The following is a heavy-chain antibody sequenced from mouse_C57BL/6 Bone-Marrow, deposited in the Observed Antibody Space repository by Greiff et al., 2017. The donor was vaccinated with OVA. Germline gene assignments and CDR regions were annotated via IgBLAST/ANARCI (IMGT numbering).Heavy chain of an antibody. V-gene: IGHV5-9-1*02. CDR2: ISSGGDYI. J-gene: IGHJ1*03. Sequence: EVKLVESGEGLVKPGGSLKLSCAASGFTFSSYAMSWVRQTPEKRLEWVAYISSGGDYIYYADTVKGRFTISRDNARITLYLQMSSLKSEDTAMYYCTREHYYGSSYGWYFDVWGTGTTVTVSS. D-gene: IGHD1-1*01. CDR1: GFTFSSYA. CDR3: TREHYYGSSYGWYFDV.